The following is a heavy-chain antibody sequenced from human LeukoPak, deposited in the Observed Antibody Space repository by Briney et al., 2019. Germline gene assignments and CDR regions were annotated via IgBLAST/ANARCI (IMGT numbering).Heavy chain of an antibody. J-gene: IGHJ4*02. CDR2: INPNSGGT. CDR1: GYTFTSYY. D-gene: IGHD6-13*01. CDR3: ARDLRSGVSAAGTFDY. Sequence: GASVKVSCKASGYTFTSYYMHWVRQAPGQGLEWMGWINPNSGGTNYAQKFQGRVTMTRDTSISTAYMELSRLRSDDTAVYYCARDLRSGVSAAGTFDYWGQGTLVTVSS. V-gene: IGHV1-2*02.